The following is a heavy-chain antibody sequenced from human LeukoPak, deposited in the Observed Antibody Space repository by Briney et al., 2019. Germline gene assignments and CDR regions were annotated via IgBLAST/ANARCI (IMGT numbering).Heavy chain of an antibody. CDR1: GGSFSGYY. CDR3: ARGQIRDGYNYDEY. J-gene: IGHJ4*02. V-gene: IGHV4-34*01. CDR2: INHSGST. D-gene: IGHD5-24*01. Sequence: PSETLSLTCAVYGGSFSGYYWSWLRQPPGKGLEWIGEINHSGSTNYNPSLKSRVTISVDTSKNQFSLKLSSVAAADTAVYYCARGQIRDGYNYDEYWGQGTLVTVSS.